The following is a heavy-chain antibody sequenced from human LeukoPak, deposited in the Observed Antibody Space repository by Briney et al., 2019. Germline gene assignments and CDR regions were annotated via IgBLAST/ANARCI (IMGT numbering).Heavy chain of an antibody. V-gene: IGHV3-43*01. J-gene: IGHJ6*03. CDR3: ARAYCSSTSCYYYYYYMDV. Sequence: GGSLRLSCAASGFTFDDYTMHWVRQAPGKGLEWVSLISWDGGSTYYADSVKGRFTISRDNSKNSLYLQMNSLRTEDTALYYCARAYCSSTSCYYYYYYMDVWGKGTTVTVSS. D-gene: IGHD2-2*01. CDR1: GFTFDDYT. CDR2: ISWDGGST.